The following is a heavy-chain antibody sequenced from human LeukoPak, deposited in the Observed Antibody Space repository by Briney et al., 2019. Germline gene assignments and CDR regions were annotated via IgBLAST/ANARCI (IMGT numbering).Heavy chain of an antibody. J-gene: IGHJ4*02. CDR3: ARKDGYTSSWSFDY. Sequence: GGSLRLSCAASGFTFSNYDMNWVRQAPGKGLEWVSFISHASSTIYYTDSVKGRFTISRDNAKNSLYLQMNSLRAEDTAVYYCARKDGYTSSWSFDYWGQGTLVTVSS. CDR1: GFTFSNYD. CDR2: ISHASSTI. D-gene: IGHD6-13*01. V-gene: IGHV3-48*04.